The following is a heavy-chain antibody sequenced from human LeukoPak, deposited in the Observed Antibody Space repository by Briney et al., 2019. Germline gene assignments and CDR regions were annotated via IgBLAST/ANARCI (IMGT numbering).Heavy chain of an antibody. Sequence: SETLSLTCTVSGGSISSGGYCWNWIRQHPEKGLEWIGSIYYSGSTYYNPSLKSRVNVSVDTSENQFSLKLSSVAAADTAVYYCARASSARNGFDYWGQGTLVTVSS. J-gene: IGHJ4*02. CDR2: IYYSGST. CDR3: ARASSARNGFDY. V-gene: IGHV4-31*03. CDR1: GGSISSGGYC. D-gene: IGHD1-14*01.